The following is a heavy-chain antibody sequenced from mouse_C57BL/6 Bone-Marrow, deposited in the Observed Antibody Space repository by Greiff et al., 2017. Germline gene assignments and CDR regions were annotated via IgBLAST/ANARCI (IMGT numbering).Heavy chain of an antibody. CDR3: ARKPPYYFFMDY. D-gene: IGHD2-10*01. V-gene: IGHV5-15*01. CDR2: ISNLAYSI. CDR1: GFTFSDYG. Sequence: EVKLMESGGGLVQPGGSLKLSCAASGFTFSDYGMAWVRQAPRKGPEWVAFISNLAYSIYYADTVTGRFTISRANAKNTLYLEMSSLRSEDTAMYYCARKPPYYFFMDYWGQGTSVTVSS. J-gene: IGHJ4*01.